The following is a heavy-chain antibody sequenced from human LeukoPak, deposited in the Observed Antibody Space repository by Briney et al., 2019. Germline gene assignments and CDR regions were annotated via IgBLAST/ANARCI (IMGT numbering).Heavy chain of an antibody. Sequence: GGSLRLSCAASGFTFSSYSMNWVRQAPGKGLEWVSSISSSSSYIYYADSVKGRFTISRDNAKNSLYLQMNSVSDEDTAVYYCARVVDYGWFDPWGQGTLVAVSS. D-gene: IGHD3-16*01. CDR1: GFTFSSYS. CDR3: ARVVDYGWFDP. J-gene: IGHJ5*02. V-gene: IGHV3-21*01. CDR2: ISSSSSYI.